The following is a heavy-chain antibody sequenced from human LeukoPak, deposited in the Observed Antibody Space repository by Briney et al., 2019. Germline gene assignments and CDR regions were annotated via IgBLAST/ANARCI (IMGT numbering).Heavy chain of an antibody. CDR1: GHTFTGYY. Sequence: GASVKVSCKESGHTFTGYYIHWLRQAPGEGLEWMGWINPNNGGTNYAQRFQGRVTMTRDTSISTAYMEMSRLSFDDTAVYYCASGPSLGTTHPYFDYWAQGTLVTVSS. D-gene: IGHD2-15*01. CDR3: ASGPSLGTTHPYFDY. CDR2: INPNNGGT. J-gene: IGHJ4*02. V-gene: IGHV1-2*02.